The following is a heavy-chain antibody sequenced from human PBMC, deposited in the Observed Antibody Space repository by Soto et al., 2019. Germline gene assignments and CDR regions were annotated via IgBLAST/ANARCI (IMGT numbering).Heavy chain of an antibody. D-gene: IGHD4-17*01. CDR1: GFTFSSYA. CDR3: ARPQTYDYGGKGSGYYYYYGMDV. Sequence: QVQLVESGGGVVQPGRSLRLSCAASGFTFSSYAMHWVRQAQGKVLEWVAVISYAGSNKYYADSVKGRFTISRDNSKNTLYLQMNSLRAEYTAVYYCARPQTYDYGGKGSGYYYYYGMDVWGQGTTVTVSS. CDR2: ISYAGSNK. J-gene: IGHJ6*02. V-gene: IGHV3-30-3*01.